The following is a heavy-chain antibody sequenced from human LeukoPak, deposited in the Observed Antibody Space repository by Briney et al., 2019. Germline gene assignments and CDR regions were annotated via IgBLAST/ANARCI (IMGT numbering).Heavy chain of an antibody. D-gene: IGHD3-10*01. CDR2: IRQDGNEK. J-gene: IGHJ6*03. CDR1: GFTFSSFW. Sequence: GGSLRLSCAASGFTFSSFWMTWVRQAPGKGLEWVANIRQDGNEKFYVDSVKGRFTISRDNARNSVYLQMSSLRAEDTAVYYCARDYGSGSWDYYYYYMDVWGKGTTVTVSS. CDR3: ARDYGSGSWDYYYYYMDV. V-gene: IGHV3-7*01.